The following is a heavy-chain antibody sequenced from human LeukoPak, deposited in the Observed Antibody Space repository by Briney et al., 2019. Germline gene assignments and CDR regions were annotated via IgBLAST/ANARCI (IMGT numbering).Heavy chain of an antibody. CDR2: ISDSGNT. CDR1: GGSISNRSYY. V-gene: IGHV4-39*01. CDR3: ARGEKVLDYLDY. Sequence: SETLSLTCTVSGGSISNRSYYWGWIRQPPGKGLEWIGKISDSGNTYYRPSLRSRVTISIDTSNNQFSLKLSSVTATDTAVYYCARGEKVLDYLDYWGQGTLVTVSS. J-gene: IGHJ4*02. D-gene: IGHD3-16*01.